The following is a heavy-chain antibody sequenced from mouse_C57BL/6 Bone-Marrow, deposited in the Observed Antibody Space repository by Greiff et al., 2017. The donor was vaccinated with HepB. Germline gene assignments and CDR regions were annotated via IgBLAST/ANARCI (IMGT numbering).Heavy chain of an antibody. Sequence: VQLVESDAELVKPGASVKISCKVSGYTFTDHTIHWMKQRPEQGLEWIGYIYPRDGSTKYNEKFKGKATLTADKSSSTAYMQLNSLTSEDSAVYFCARGLYAVYYAMDYWGQGTSVTVSS. CDR3: ARGLYAVYYAMDY. D-gene: IGHD3-1*01. J-gene: IGHJ4*01. CDR2: IYPRDGST. V-gene: IGHV1-78*01. CDR1: GYTFTDHT.